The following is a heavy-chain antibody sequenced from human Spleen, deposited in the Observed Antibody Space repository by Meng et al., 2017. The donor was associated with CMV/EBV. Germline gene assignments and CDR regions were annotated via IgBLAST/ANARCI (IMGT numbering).Heavy chain of an antibody. V-gene: IGHV3-30*02. CDR1: GFTFSNYG. J-gene: IGHJ4*02. Sequence: GESLKISCAASGFTFSNYGIHWVRQAPGKGLEWVTFIQYNGNNKYYADSVKGRFTISRDNSKNTLYLQMNSLRSEDTAVYYCAGPYGSGGPHLGRSLDYWGQGTVVTVSS. CDR2: IQYNGNNK. D-gene: IGHD3-10*01. CDR3: AGPYGSGGPHLGRSLDY.